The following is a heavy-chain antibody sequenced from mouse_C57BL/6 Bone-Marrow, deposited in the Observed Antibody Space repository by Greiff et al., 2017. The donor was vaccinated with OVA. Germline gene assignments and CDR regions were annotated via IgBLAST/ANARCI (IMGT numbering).Heavy chain of an antibody. D-gene: IGHD1-1*01. CDR2: IDPSDSYT. CDR3: AGGGLGLYSFDY. CDR1: GYTFTSYW. J-gene: IGHJ2*01. Sequence: QVQLQQPGAELVMPGASVKLSCKASGYTFTSYWMHWVKQRPGQGLEWIGEIDPSDSYTNYNQKFKGKSTLTVDKSSSTAYMQLSSLTSEDSAVSNCAGGGLGLYSFDYGAKAPLSQSPQ. V-gene: IGHV1-69*01.